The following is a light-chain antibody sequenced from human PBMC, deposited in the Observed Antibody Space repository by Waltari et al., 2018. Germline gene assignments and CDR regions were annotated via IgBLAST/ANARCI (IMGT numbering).Light chain of an antibody. V-gene: IGLV2-14*03. J-gene: IGLJ2*01. CDR2: DVS. Sequence: HSALTQPASVSGSPGQSITISCTGTSSYVGGYNDVFSYQQHPGKAPKLMIFDVSNRPSGVSSRFSGSKSGNTASLTISGLQAEDEADYYCSSYVSSDTLELFGGGTSLTVL. CDR1: SSYVGGYND. CDR3: SSYVSSDTLEL.